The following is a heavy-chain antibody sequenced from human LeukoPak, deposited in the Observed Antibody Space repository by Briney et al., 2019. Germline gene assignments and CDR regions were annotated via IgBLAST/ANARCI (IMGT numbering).Heavy chain of an antibody. CDR3: ARVQEDSSGWYLWFDP. D-gene: IGHD6-19*01. CDR2: IIPIFGTA. J-gene: IGHJ5*02. V-gene: IGHV1-69*13. CDR1: GGTFSSYA. Sequence: SVKVSCKASGGTFSSYAISWVRQAPGQGLEWMGGIIPIFGTANYAQKFQGRVTITADESTSTAYMELSSLRSEDTAVYYCARVQEDSSGWYLWFDPWGQGTLVTVSS.